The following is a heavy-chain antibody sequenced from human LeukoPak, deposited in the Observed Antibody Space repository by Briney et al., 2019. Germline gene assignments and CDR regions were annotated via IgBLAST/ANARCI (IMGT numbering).Heavy chain of an antibody. V-gene: IGHV4-59*01. Sequence: PSETLSLTCSVSGGSISIYYWTWIRQIPGKGLEWIGYIYYTGTTNYNPLFESRATISVDTSKNQFSLKLTSMTAADTTVYFCARGEDFERYYLAYWGQGTLVTVSS. D-gene: IGHD3-9*01. J-gene: IGHJ4*02. CDR1: GGSISIYY. CDR3: ARGEDFERYYLAY. CDR2: IYYTGTT.